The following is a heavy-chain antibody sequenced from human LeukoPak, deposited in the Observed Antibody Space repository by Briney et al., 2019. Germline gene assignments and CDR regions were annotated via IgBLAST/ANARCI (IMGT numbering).Heavy chain of an antibody. CDR1: GGSFSGYY. D-gene: IGHD6-25*01. V-gene: IGHV4-34*01. Sequence: PSETLSLTCAVYGGSFSGYYWSWIRQPPGKGLEWIGEINHSGSTNYNPSLKSRVTISVDTSKNQFSLKLSSVTAADTAVYYCARHAAPRYWFDPWGQGTLVTVSS. J-gene: IGHJ5*02. CDR3: ARHAAPRYWFDP. CDR2: INHSGST.